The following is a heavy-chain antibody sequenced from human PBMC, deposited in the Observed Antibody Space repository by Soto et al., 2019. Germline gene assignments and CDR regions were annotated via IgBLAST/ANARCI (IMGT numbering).Heavy chain of an antibody. V-gene: IGHV3-23*01. Sequence: EVQLLESGGGLVQPGESLRLSCAVSGFIFGNYMMTWVRQAPGKGLEWVSTIRDGGESTYYADSVKGRFTISRDNSKKTSYLQLYSLGVEDTAVYYCAPHVHCSGGSCHCVAFDIRGQGTMVTVSS. CDR1: GFIFGNYM. J-gene: IGHJ3*02. CDR3: APHVHCSGGSCHCVAFDI. D-gene: IGHD2-15*01. CDR2: IRDGGEST.